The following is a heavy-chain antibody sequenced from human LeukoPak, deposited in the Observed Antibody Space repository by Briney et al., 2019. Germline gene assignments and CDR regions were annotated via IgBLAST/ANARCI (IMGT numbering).Heavy chain of an antibody. CDR1: GFTFSSYA. CDR2: ISYDGSNK. V-gene: IGHV3-30*01. Sequence: PGRSLRLSCAASGFTFSSYAMHWVRQAPGKGLEWVAVISYDGSNKYYADSVKGRFTISRDNSKNTLYLQMNSLRAEDTAVYYCASSRSIDIVVVPAAMAYWGQGALGTVSS. J-gene: IGHJ4*02. D-gene: IGHD2-2*01. CDR3: ASSRSIDIVVVPAAMAY.